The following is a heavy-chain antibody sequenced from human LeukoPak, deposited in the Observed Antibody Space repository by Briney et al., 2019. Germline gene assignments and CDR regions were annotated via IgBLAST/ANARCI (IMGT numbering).Heavy chain of an antibody. D-gene: IGHD6-25*01. J-gene: IGHJ4*02. CDR3: ARGADLDY. V-gene: IGHV3-9*01. CDR1: GFTFSSYG. CDR2: ISWNSGSI. Sequence: PGRSLRLSCAASGFTFSSYGMHWVRQAPGKGLEWVSGISWNSGSIGYADSVKGRFTISRDNAKNSLFVQMNSLRAEDTAFYYCARGADLDYWGQGTLVTVSS.